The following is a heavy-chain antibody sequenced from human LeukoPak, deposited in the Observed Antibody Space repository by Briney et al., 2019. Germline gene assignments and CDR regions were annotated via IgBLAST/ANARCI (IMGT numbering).Heavy chain of an antibody. Sequence: PSETLSLTCTVSGGSISSSSYYWGWIRQPPGKGLEWIGSIYYSGSTYYNPSLKSRVTISVDTSKNQFSLKLSSATAADTAVYYCASYSSSWYDYYYYGMDVWGQGTTVTVSS. D-gene: IGHD6-13*01. J-gene: IGHJ6*02. CDR1: GGSISSSSYY. CDR3: ASYSSSWYDYYYYGMDV. CDR2: IYYSGST. V-gene: IGHV4-39*01.